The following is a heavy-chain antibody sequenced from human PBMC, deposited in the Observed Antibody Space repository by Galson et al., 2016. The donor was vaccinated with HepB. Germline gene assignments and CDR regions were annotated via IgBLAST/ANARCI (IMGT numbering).Heavy chain of an antibody. D-gene: IGHD3-10*01. Sequence: QSGAEVKKSGESLKISCKGSGYPFADYWIAWVRQLPGKGLEWMGIIYADDSDTRYSPSLRGQVTMSVDKSVRTAYLQWSSLQASDTAIYYCARFSGPSLSHNWFDPWGQGPLVTVSS. CDR1: GYPFADYW. CDR2: IYADDSDT. CDR3: ARFSGPSLSHNWFDP. V-gene: IGHV5-51*01. J-gene: IGHJ5*02.